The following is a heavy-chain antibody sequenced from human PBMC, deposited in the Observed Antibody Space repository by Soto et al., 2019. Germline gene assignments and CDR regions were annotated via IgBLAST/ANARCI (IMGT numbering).Heavy chain of an antibody. J-gene: IGHJ6*02. CDR1: GGTFSSYA. CDR3: ASHSYGYFPHYYHGMDV. V-gene: IGHV1-69*12. Sequence: QVQLVQSGAEVKKPGSSVKVSCKASGGTFSSYASSWVRQAPGQGLEWMGGIIPIFGTANYAQKFQGRVTIPADESTSTAYMALSSLRSEDTAVYYCASHSYGYFPHYYHGMDVWGQGTTVTVSS. CDR2: IIPIFGTA. D-gene: IGHD5-18*01.